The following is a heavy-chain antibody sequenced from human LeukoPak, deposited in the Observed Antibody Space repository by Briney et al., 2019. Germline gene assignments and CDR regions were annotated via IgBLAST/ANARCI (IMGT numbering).Heavy chain of an antibody. CDR1: GFTFGSYA. CDR2: ISGSGGST. Sequence: GGSLRLSCAASGFTFGSYAMSWVRQAPGKGLEWVSAISGSGGSTYYADSVKGRFTISRDNSKNTLYLQMNSLRAEDAAVYYCAKRSPKVKYYYDFFDYWGQGTLVTVSS. V-gene: IGHV3-23*01. D-gene: IGHD3-10*01. CDR3: AKRSPKVKYYYDFFDY. J-gene: IGHJ4*02.